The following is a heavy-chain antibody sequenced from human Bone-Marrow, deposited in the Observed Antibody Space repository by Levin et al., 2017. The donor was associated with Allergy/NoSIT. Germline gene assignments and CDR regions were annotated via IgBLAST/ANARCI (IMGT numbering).Heavy chain of an antibody. CDR3: ATSPTSGY. CDR2: TYSGGNT. J-gene: IGHJ4*02. CDR1: GFTVSNNY. D-gene: IGHD6-6*01. V-gene: IGHV3-53*01. Sequence: HSGGSLRLSCAASGFTVSNNYMSWVRQAPGKGLEGVSVTYSGGNTFYADSVKGRFTMSRDRSKNTLYLQMNSLRAEDTAVYYCATSPTSGYWGQGTLVTVSS.